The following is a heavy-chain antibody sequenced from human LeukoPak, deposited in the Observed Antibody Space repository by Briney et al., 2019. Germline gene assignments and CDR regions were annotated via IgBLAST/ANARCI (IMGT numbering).Heavy chain of an antibody. V-gene: IGHV1-69*01. CDR3: AWSGYSYGTIDY. CDR1: GGTFISYA. D-gene: IGHD5-18*01. J-gene: IGHJ4*02. Sequence: SVKVSFKASGGTFISYAISWVRQAPGQGLEWMGGIIPIFGTANYAQKFQGRVTVTADESTSTAYMELSSLRSEDTAVYYCAWSGYSYGTIDYWGQGTLVTVSS. CDR2: IIPIFGTA.